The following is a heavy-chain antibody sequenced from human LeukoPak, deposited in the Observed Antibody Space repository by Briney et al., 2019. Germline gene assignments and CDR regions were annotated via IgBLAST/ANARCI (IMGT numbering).Heavy chain of an antibody. CDR2: IYSGGST. CDR1: GFTVSSNY. V-gene: IGHV3-66*01. D-gene: IGHD2-2*02. Sequence: GGSLRLSCAASGFTVSSNYMSWVRQAPGKGLEWVSVIYSGGSTYYADSVKGRFTISRDNSKNTLYLQMNSLRAEDTAVYYCASTSCSSTSCYISPPYYYYGMDVWGQGTTVTVSS. CDR3: ASTSCSSTSCYISPPYYYYGMDV. J-gene: IGHJ6*02.